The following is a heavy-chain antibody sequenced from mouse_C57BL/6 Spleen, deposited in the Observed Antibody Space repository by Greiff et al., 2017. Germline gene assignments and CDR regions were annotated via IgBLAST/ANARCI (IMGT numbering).Heavy chain of an antibody. Sequence: SGAELARPGASVKLSCKASGYTFTSYGISWVKQRTGQGLEWIGEFYPRSGNTYYNEKFKGKATLTADKSSSTAYMELRSLTSEDSAVYFCASIRLRSYAMDYWGQGTSVTVSS. V-gene: IGHV1-81*01. CDR2: FYPRSGNT. J-gene: IGHJ4*01. CDR3: ASIRLRSYAMDY. CDR1: GYTFTSYG. D-gene: IGHD1-2*01.